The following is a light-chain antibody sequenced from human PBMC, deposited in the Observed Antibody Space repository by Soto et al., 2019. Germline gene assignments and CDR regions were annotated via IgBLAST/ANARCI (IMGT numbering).Light chain of an antibody. V-gene: IGLV2-14*01. Sequence: QSALTQPASVSGSPGQSITISCTETSSGVGGSNHVSWYQHHPGKAPRLIIYEVSYRPSGVSNRFSGSKSGYTASLTISGLQAEDEADYYCNSQTTSGIRVFGTGTKVTVL. CDR3: NSQTTSGIRV. CDR1: SSGVGGSNH. CDR2: EVS. J-gene: IGLJ1*01.